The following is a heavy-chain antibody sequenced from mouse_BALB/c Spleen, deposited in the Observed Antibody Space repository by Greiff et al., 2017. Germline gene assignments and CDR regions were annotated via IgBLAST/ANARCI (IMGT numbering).Heavy chain of an antibody. V-gene: IGHV2-2*02. D-gene: IGHD4-1*02. Sequence: QVQLKESGPGLVQPSQSLSITCTVSGFSLTSYGVHWVRQSPGKGLEWLGVIWSGGSTDYNAAFISRLSISKDNSKSQVFFKMNSLQANDTAIYYCARKTPNWDLYAMDYWGQGTSVTVSS. CDR3: ARKTPNWDLYAMDY. J-gene: IGHJ4*01. CDR2: IWSGGST. CDR1: GFSLTSYG.